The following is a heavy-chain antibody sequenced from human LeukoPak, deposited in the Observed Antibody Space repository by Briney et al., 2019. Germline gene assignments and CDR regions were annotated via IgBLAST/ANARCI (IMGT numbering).Heavy chain of an antibody. CDR1: GFTFSSYW. CDR3: ARGRPHGNDY. Sequence: GGSLRLSCAASGFTFSSYWMNWVRQAPGKGLVWVSRIASDGSSTAYADSVKGRFSISRDNAKNTLYLQMNSLRVEDTAVYYCARGRPHGNDYWGQGTLVTVSS. CDR2: IASDGSST. J-gene: IGHJ4*02. D-gene: IGHD4-23*01. V-gene: IGHV3-74*01.